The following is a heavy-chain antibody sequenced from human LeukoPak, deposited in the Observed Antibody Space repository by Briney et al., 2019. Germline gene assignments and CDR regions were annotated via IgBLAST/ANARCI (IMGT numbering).Heavy chain of an antibody. D-gene: IGHD3-9*01. V-gene: IGHV1-18*01. Sequence: ASVKVSCKASGYTFTSYGISWVRHAPGRGLEWMGWISAYNGYTNYAQKLQGRVTMTTDTSTSTAYMELRSLRSDDTAVYYCARGQTDYDILTGYYPSYGTDVWGQGTTVTVSS. CDR2: ISAYNGYT. CDR3: ARGQTDYDILTGYYPSYGTDV. CDR1: GYTFTSYG. J-gene: IGHJ6*02.